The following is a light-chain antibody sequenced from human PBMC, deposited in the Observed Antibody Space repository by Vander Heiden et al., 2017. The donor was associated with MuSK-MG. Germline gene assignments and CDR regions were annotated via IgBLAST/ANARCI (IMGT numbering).Light chain of an antibody. V-gene: IGKV3-11*01. J-gene: IGKJ2*01. Sequence: TLFTHSAATLSLSPGERATLSCRASQSVSSYLAWYKQKSGQSPRLLIYDASNRAMGIQARFSGSGYGTAFTLTISSRAPEDFEVYYCQQRVNGPPGYTFGQGTKMEIK. CDR2: DAS. CDR1: QSVSSY. CDR3: QQRVNGPPGYT.